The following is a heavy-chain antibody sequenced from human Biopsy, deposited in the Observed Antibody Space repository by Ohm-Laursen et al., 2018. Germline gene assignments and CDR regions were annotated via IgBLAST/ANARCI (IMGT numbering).Heavy chain of an antibody. D-gene: IGHD3-3*01. CDR3: ARTPRDSFWSGSYKRGLWFDP. V-gene: IGHV4-61*05. Sequence: SETLSLTCTVSGDSISTSTTYYWAWLRQPPGKGLEWIGHVYNGGITNYNPSLKSHVTISKDTSKNQFSLQVNSVTAADTAVYYCARTPRDSFWSGSYKRGLWFDPWGQGTLVIVSS. CDR1: GDSISTSTTYY. J-gene: IGHJ5*02. CDR2: VYNGGIT.